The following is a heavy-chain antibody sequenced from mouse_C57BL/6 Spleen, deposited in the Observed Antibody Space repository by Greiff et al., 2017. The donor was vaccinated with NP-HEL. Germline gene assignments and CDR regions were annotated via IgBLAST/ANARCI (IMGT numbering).Heavy chain of an antibody. D-gene: IGHD1-1*01. CDR3: ARMITTVVAKDFDY. J-gene: IGHJ2*01. V-gene: IGHV1-50*01. CDR1: GYTFTSYW. CDR2: IDPSDSYT. Sequence: QVQLQQPGAELVKPGASVKLSCKASGYTFTSYWMQWVKQRPGQGLEWIGEIDPSDSYTNYNQKFKGKATLTVDTSSSTAYMQLSSLTSEDSAVYYCARMITTVVAKDFDYWGQGTTLTVSS.